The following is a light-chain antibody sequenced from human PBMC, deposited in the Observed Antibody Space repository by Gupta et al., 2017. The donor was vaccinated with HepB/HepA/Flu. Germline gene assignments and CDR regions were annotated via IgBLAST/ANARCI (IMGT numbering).Light chain of an antibody. CDR1: SSNIGAGYD. CDR3: QSYDSSLSGGV. Sequence: QSVLTQQPSVSGAPGQRVTISRTGSSSNIGAGYDVHWYQQLPGTAPKLLIYGNSNRPSGVPDRFSGSKSGTSASLAITGLQAEDEADYYCQSYDSSLSGGVFGGGTKLTVL. V-gene: IGLV1-40*01. CDR2: GNS. J-gene: IGLJ2*01.